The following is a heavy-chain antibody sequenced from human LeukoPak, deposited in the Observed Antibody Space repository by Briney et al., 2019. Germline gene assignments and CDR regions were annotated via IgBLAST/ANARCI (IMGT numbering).Heavy chain of an antibody. D-gene: IGHD6-19*01. Sequence: ASVKVSCKTSGYTFIRYYNHWVRQAPGQGLEWMGVINTSGATTRYGQKFKGRVTATRDTSTSTVYMEMSSLNSEDTAVYYCARGLESSGWYGMDIWGQGTTITVSS. CDR3: ARGLESSGWYGMDI. J-gene: IGHJ6*02. CDR1: GYTFIRYY. CDR2: INTSGATT. V-gene: IGHV1-46*01.